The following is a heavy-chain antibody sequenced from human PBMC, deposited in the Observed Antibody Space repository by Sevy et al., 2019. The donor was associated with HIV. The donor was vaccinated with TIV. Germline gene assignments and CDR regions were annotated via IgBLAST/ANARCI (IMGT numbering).Heavy chain of an antibody. J-gene: IGHJ4*02. V-gene: IGHV5-51*01. D-gene: IGHD3-22*01. CDR3: ARQGSYYDSTAARGDH. CDR2: IYPGNSDT. CDR1: GYSFTTHW. Sequence: GESLKISCTASGYSFTTHWIAWVRQMPGKGLEWMGIIYPGNSDTKYIPSFQGQVTISADKSINTAYLHWTSLKASYTSMYYCARQGSYYDSTAARGDHWGQGTLVTVSA.